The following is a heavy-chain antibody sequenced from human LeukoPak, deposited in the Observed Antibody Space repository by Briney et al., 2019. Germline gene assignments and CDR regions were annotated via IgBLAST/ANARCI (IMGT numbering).Heavy chain of an antibody. CDR3: ARAPYCIGGSCRFDY. Sequence: GGSLRLSCAVSGFTSSSYSMSWVRQAPGKGLEWVANIKQDGSERYYVDSVKGRFTISRDNAKNSLYLQMNSLRAEDTAVYYCARAPYCIGGSCRFDYWGQGTLVTVSS. D-gene: IGHD2-15*01. CDR2: IKQDGSER. CDR1: GFTSSSYS. V-gene: IGHV3-7*03. J-gene: IGHJ4*02.